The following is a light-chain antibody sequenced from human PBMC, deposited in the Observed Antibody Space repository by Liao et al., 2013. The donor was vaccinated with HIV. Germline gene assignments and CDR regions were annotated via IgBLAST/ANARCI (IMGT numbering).Light chain of an antibody. J-gene: IGLJ2*01. V-gene: IGLV3-9*01. CDR1: NIGGKS. Sequence: SYELTQPLSVSVALGQTARITCGGENIGGKSVHWYQKKSGQAPVLDIYSDSKRPSGIPERFSGSNSGNTATLTISRAQAEDEADYYCQVWASGKVVFGGGTKLTVL. CDR3: QVWASGKVV. CDR2: SDS.